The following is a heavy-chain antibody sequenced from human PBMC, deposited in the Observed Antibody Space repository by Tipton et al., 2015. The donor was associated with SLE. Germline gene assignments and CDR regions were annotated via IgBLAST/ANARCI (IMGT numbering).Heavy chain of an antibody. Sequence: TLSLTCTVSGGSITNDAYYWSWIRQSPGKGLEWIGYIYYSGSTYYNPSLKSRVTISVDTSKNQFSLKLSSVTAADTAVYYCARDDVRTVTRRGFDYWGQGTLVTVSS. CDR1: GGSITNDAYY. V-gene: IGHV4-30-4*08. D-gene: IGHD4-11*01. J-gene: IGHJ4*02. CDR3: ARDDVRTVTRRGFDY. CDR2: IYYSGST.